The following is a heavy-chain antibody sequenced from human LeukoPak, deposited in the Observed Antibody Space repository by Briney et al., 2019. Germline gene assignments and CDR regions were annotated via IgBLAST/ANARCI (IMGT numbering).Heavy chain of an antibody. Sequence: PGGTLSLSCPASGLTFSSYARHWVGQAPAKRLEGLAVISDDGSNKYYAVPAKGRFTISKDNSKNKLYLQMNSLRAEDTAVYYCASNLLFCTNGVCYTHYYYGMDVWGQGTTVTVS. CDR3: ASNLLFCTNGVCYTHYYYGMDV. CDR2: ISDDGSNK. J-gene: IGHJ6*02. V-gene: IGHV3-30-3*01. D-gene: IGHD2-8*01. CDR1: GLTFSSYA.